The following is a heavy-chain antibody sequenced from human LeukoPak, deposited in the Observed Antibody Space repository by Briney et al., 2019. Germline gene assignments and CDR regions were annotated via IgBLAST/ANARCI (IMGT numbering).Heavy chain of an antibody. J-gene: IGHJ4*02. CDR3: ARRAMIVVATPAVDY. V-gene: IGHV3-20*04. CDR1: GFTFDEYG. CDR2: IDWNGDT. Sequence: GGSLRLSCAASGFTFDEYGMSWVRHTPGEGLEWVSGIDWNGDTGYADSVKGRFTISRNNAKNSLYLQMNSLRAEDTALYYCARRAMIVVATPAVDYWGQGTLVTVSS. D-gene: IGHD3-22*01.